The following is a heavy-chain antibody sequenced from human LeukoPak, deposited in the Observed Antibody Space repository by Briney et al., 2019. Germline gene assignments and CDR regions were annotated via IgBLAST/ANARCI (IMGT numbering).Heavy chain of an antibody. Sequence: SETLSLTCAVYCGSFSGYYWSWLRQPPGKGLECIGEIKHSESASYNPSLKSRVTISVDTSQNQFSLTLSSVTAAETAVYYCARPLYYDSSGYYPTYYYMDVWGKGTMVTVSS. D-gene: IGHD3-22*01. V-gene: IGHV4-34*01. CDR3: ARPLYYDSSGYYPTYYYMDV. CDR2: IKHSESA. J-gene: IGHJ6*03. CDR1: CGSFSGYY.